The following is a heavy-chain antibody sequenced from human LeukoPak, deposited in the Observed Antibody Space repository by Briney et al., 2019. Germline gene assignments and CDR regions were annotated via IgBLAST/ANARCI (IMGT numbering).Heavy chain of an antibody. D-gene: IGHD4-17*01. CDR3: ARDVRRLQVFDY. CDR2: ISYSGST. J-gene: IGHJ4*02. CDR1: GGSISSGDYY. Sequence: QVQLQESGPGLVKPSQTLSLTCTVSGGSISSGDYYWSWIRQPPGKGLEWIGYISYSGSTYYNPSLKSRLTISPDTSKNQFSVTLSSVTAADTAVYYCARDVRRLQVFDYWGQGTLVTVSS. V-gene: IGHV4-30-4*08.